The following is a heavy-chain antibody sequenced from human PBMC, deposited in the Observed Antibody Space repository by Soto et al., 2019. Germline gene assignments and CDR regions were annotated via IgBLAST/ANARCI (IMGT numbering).Heavy chain of an antibody. CDR1: SRSD. J-gene: IGHJ4*01. Sequence: SRSDMSPVRQATGKGLEWVAVIWYDGGNTYYADSVKGRFTISRDNSKNTLYLQMSSLRVEDTAVYYCAKDYNHYFDNWVHGTLVTVSS. CDR2: IWYDGGNT. D-gene: IGHD1-1*01. CDR3: AKDYNHYFDN. V-gene: IGHV3-33*03.